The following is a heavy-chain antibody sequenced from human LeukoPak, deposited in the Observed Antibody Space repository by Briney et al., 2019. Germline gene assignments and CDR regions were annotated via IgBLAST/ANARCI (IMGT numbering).Heavy chain of an antibody. CDR2: IIPIFGTA. CDR1: GYTFTNYY. J-gene: IGHJ5*02. Sequence: SVKVSCKASGYTFTNYYMHWVRQAPGQGLEWMGGIIPIFGTANYAQKFQGRVTITADESTSTAYMELSSLRSEDTAVYYCAREIRFLAGDDWFDPWGQGTLVTVSS. D-gene: IGHD3-3*01. CDR3: AREIRFLAGDDWFDP. V-gene: IGHV1-69*13.